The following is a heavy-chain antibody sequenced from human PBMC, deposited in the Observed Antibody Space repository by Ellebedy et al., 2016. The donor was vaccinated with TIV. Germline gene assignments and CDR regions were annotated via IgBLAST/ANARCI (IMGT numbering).Heavy chain of an antibody. CDR2: INPNSGGT. V-gene: IGHV1-2*02. J-gene: IGHJ4*02. D-gene: IGHD1-26*01. Sequence: ASVKVSCKASGYTFTGYYMHWVRQAPGQGLEWMGWINPNSGGTNYAQKFQGRVTMTRDTSISTAYMELSRLKSDDTATYYCARASGTFLEYFDSWGQGVLVTVSS. CDR1: GYTFTGYY. CDR3: ARASGTFLEYFDS.